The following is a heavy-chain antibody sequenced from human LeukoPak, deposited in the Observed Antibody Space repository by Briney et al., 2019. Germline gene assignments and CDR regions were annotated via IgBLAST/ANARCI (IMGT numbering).Heavy chain of an antibody. CDR2: IRSKANSYAT. D-gene: IGHD2-2*02. J-gene: IGHJ4*02. CDR3: TRGVPAAIDY. Sequence: GGSLRLSCAASGFTFSGSAMHWVRQASGKGLEWVGRIRSKANSYATAYAASVKGRFTISRDDSKNTAYLQMNSLKTEDTAVYYCTRGVPAAIDYWGQGTLVTVSS. CDR1: GFTFSGSA. V-gene: IGHV3-73*01.